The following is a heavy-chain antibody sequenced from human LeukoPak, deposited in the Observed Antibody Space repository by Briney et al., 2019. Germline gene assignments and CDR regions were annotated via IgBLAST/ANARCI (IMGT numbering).Heavy chain of an antibody. D-gene: IGHD3-22*01. J-gene: IGHJ4*02. CDR3: ARRRYDASGYYPSRGRYFDY. CDR2: INHSGST. Sequence: SETLSLTCAVYGGSFSGYYWSWVRQPPEKGLEWIGEINHSGSTNYNPSLKSRVTISVDTSKNQFSLELTSVTAADTAVYYCARRRYDASGYYPSRGRYFDYWGQGTLVTVSS. CDR1: GGSFSGYY. V-gene: IGHV4-34*01.